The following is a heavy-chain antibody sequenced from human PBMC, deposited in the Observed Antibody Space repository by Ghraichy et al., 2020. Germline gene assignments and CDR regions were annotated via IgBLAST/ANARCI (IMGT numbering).Heavy chain of an antibody. CDR1: GFTFSSYS. CDR2: ISSSSSYI. J-gene: IGHJ6*03. V-gene: IGHV3-21*01. D-gene: IGHD5-18*01. Sequence: GGSLRLSCAASGFTFSSYSMNWVRQAPGKGLEWVSSISSSSSYIYYADSVKGRFTISRDNAKNSLYLQMNSLRAEDTAVYYCARAASWIQLWLGSYMDVWGKGTTVTVSS. CDR3: ARAASWIQLWLGSYMDV.